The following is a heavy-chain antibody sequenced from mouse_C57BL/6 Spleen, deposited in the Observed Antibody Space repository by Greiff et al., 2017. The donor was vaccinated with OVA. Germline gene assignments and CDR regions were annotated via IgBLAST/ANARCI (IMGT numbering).Heavy chain of an antibody. CDR3: ARGTRYFDY. CDR2: IDPEDGET. V-gene: IGHV14-2*01. Sequence: EVMLVESGAELVKPGASVKLSCTASGFNIKDYYMHWVKQRTEQGLEWIGRIDPEDGETKYAPKFQGKATITADTSSNTAYLQLSSLTSEDTAVYYCARGTRYFDYWGQGTTLTVSS. CDR1: GFNIKDYY. J-gene: IGHJ2*01. D-gene: IGHD2-14*01.